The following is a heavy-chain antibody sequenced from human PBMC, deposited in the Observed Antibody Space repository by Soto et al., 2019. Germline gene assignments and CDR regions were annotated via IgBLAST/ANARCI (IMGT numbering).Heavy chain of an antibody. CDR2: IRSKANSYAT. CDR3: TRHRPYYYDSSGYYAYFDY. CDR1: GFTFSGSA. J-gene: IGHJ4*02. Sequence: GGSLRLSGAASGFTFSGSAMHWVRQASGKGLEWVGRIRSKANSYATAYAASVKGRFTISRDDSKNTAYLQMNSLKTEDTAVYYCTRHRPYYYDSSGYYAYFDYWGQGTLVTVSS. D-gene: IGHD3-22*01. V-gene: IGHV3-73*01.